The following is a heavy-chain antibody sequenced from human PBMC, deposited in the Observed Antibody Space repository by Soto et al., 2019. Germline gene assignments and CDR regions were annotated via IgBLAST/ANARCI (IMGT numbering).Heavy chain of an antibody. D-gene: IGHD2-21*02. V-gene: IGHV3-21*01. Sequence: GESLKISCAASGFTFSSYSMNWVRQAPGKGLEWVSSISSSSSYIYYADSVKGRFTISRDNAKNSLYLQMNSLRAEDTAVYYCARGGGDGWGAQYYYYYYMDVWGKGTTVTVSS. CDR1: GFTFSSYS. CDR2: ISSSSSYI. J-gene: IGHJ6*03. CDR3: ARGGGDGWGAQYYYYYYMDV.